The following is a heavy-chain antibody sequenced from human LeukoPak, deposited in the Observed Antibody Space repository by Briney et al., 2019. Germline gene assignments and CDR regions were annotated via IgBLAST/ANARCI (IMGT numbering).Heavy chain of an antibody. Sequence: GGSLRLSCAASGFTFSSYSMNWVRQAPGKGLEWVSSISSSSSYIYYVDSVKGRFTISRDNAKNSLYLQMNSLRAEDTAVYYCARVGGITLALAPSPFPDYNYYYMDVWGKGTTVTVSS. CDR1: GFTFSSYS. V-gene: IGHV3-21*01. J-gene: IGHJ6*03. D-gene: IGHD3-10*01. CDR3: ARVGGITLALAPSPFPDYNYYYMDV. CDR2: ISSSSSYI.